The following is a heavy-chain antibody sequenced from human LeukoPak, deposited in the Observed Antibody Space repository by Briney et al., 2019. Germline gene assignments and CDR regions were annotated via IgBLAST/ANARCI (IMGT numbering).Heavy chain of an antibody. V-gene: IGHV3-7*01. CDR3: ARVGGGQWLLYYYYMDV. D-gene: IGHD6-19*01. CDR1: GFTFSSYA. J-gene: IGHJ6*03. Sequence: GGSLRLSCAASGFTFSSYAMSWVRQAPAKGLEWVANIKQDGSEKYYVDSVKGRFTISRDNAKNSLYLQMNSLRAEDTAVYYCARVGGGQWLLYYYYMDVWGKGTTVTISS. CDR2: IKQDGSEK.